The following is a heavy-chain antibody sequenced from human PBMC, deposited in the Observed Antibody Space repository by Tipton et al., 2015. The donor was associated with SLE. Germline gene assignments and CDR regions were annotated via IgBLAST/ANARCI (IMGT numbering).Heavy chain of an antibody. V-gene: IGHV4-59*12. Sequence: TLSLTCTVSGGSLSSYYWSWIRQPPGKGLEWIGSFHYGGSTDYNPSLKSRVIMSVDTSANQLSLRLSSVTAADTAVYYCARVHQKGGAFDIWGHGTMVTVSS. CDR2: FHYGGST. J-gene: IGHJ3*02. CDR3: ARVHQKGGAFDI. CDR1: GGSLSSYY. D-gene: IGHD2-2*01.